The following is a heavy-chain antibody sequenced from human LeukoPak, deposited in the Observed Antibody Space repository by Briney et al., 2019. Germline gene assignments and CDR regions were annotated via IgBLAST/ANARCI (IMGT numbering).Heavy chain of an antibody. CDR1: DYTFTKYG. CDR3: ARDSGYTTIGDY. V-gene: IGHV1-18*01. D-gene: IGHD5-18*01. J-gene: IGHJ4*02. Sequence: SVPVSCKASDYTFTKYGITWVRQAPGQGLEWMGWISDYTSSTNDAQHLRGRVTMTTDTSTSTTYMELRSLTSDDTAVYYCARDSGYTTIGDYWGQGTLRSVYS. CDR2: ISDYTSST.